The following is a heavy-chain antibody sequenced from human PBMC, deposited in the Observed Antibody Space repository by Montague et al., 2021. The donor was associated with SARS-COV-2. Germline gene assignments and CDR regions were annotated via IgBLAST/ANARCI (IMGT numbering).Heavy chain of an antibody. CDR1: GGSISTSNYY. D-gene: IGHD6-13*01. CDR3: AGQSASSPFDH. V-gene: IGHV4-39*01. CDR2: VYYSGST. Sequence: SETLSLTCNVSGGSISTSNYYWGWIRQPPGKGLEWIGSVYYSGSTYYNPPLKSRVTVSVDTSKNQFSLKISSVTAADTAVYFCAGQSASSPFDHWGQGTLVTVSS. J-gene: IGHJ4*02.